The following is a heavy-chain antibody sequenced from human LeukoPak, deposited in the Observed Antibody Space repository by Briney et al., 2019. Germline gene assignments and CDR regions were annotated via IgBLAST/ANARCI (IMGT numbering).Heavy chain of an antibody. CDR3: AKDGPRSCTD. Sequence: AGGSLTLSCAASGFTFSSYEMNWVRQAPGKGLEWVSYIISSGSTIYYADSVKGRFTISRDNAKNSLYLQMNSLRAEDTAVYYCAKDGPRSCTDRVQGTLVTVSS. CDR2: IISSGSTI. V-gene: IGHV3-48*03. CDR1: GFTFSSYE. J-gene: IGHJ4*02.